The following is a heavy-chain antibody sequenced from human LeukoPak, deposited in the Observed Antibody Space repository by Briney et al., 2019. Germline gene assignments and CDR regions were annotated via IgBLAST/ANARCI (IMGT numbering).Heavy chain of an antibody. D-gene: IGHD6-19*01. J-gene: IGHJ4*02. Sequence: GGSLRLSCAAAGFTFNNYAMSWVRQAPGKGLKWVSGISSGGSTYYADSVKGRFTISRDNSKNTLYLQMNSLRAEDTAVYCCAKDQKTGGWHFNALDYWGQGTLVTVSS. CDR2: ISSGGST. CDR1: GFTFNNYA. V-gene: IGHV3-23*01. CDR3: AKDQKTGGWHFNALDY.